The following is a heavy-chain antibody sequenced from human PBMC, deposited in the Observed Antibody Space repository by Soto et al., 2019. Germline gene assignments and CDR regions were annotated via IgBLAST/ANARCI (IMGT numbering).Heavy chain of an antibody. Sequence: ASVKVSCKASGYTFTSYDINWVRQATGQGLEWMGWMNPNSGNTGYAQKIQGRVTMTRNTSISTAYMELSSLRSEDTAVYYCARGPFFYCSRPSCRDYYHSYMAVWGKGTTDTVS. V-gene: IGHV1-8*01. CDR1: GYTFTSYD. D-gene: IGHD2-2*01. J-gene: IGHJ6*03. CDR2: MNPNSGNT. CDR3: ARGPFFYCSRPSCRDYYHSYMAV.